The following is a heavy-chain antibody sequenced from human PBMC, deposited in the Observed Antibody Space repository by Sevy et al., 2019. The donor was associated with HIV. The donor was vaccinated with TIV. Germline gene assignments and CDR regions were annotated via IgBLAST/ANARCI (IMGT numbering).Heavy chain of an antibody. V-gene: IGHV3-23*01. CDR1: GFTFFSHV. J-gene: IGHJ3*01. CDR3: ATGTTDSSISWVFDV. Sequence: GGSLRFSCAASGFTFFSHVMSWVRQAPGNGLEWVSGLSGSGGTTYYADSVKGRFSISRDNSKNKLYLQMSSLRIEDTAGYYCATGTTDSSISWVFDVRGQGTMVTVSS. D-gene: IGHD6-13*01. CDR2: LSGSGGTT.